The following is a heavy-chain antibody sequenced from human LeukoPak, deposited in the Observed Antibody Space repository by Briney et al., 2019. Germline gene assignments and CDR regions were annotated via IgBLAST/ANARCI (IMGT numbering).Heavy chain of an antibody. V-gene: IGHV4-39*07. J-gene: IGHJ4*02. CDR1: GGSISSSSYY. Sequence: PSETLSPTCTVSGGSISSSSYYWGWIRQPPGKGLEWIGSIYYNGSTYYNPSLKSRVTISVDTSKNQFSLKLSSVTAADTVVYYCARYSSSWYRYYFDYWGQGTPVTVSS. CDR3: ARYSSSWYRYYFDY. D-gene: IGHD6-13*01. CDR2: IYYNGST.